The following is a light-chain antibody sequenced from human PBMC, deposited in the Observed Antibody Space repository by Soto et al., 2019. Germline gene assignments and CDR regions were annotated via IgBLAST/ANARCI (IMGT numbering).Light chain of an antibody. CDR1: TNDIGAYNY. Sequence: QSALTQPASVSRSLGQSITFSCTGTTNDIGAYNYVSWYQHHPGKAPRLLIYDVTDRPSGVSDRFSGSKSGTTASLTISALQAEDEADYFCSSYATVNTVVLFGGGTKLTVL. CDR3: SSYATVNTVVL. V-gene: IGLV2-14*03. CDR2: DVT. J-gene: IGLJ3*02.